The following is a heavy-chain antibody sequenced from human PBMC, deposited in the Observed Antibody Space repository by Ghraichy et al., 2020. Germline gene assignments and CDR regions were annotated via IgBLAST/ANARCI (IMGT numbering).Heavy chain of an antibody. CDR3: ASNTDYFDTTGVDY. V-gene: IGHV4-61*01. CDR2: IYYTGST. D-gene: IGHD3-9*01. CDR1: GGPVSSGTYY. J-gene: IGHJ4*02. Sequence: GSLRLSCSVSGGPVSSGTYYWSWIRQPPGKGLEWIGYIYYTGSTNYNPSLKSRVTISVDTSKNQFSLRLSSVTAADTAVYFCASNTDYFDTTGVDYWGQGTLVTVSS.